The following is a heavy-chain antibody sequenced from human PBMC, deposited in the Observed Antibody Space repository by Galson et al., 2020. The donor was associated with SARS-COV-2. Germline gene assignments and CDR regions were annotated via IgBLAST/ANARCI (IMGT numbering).Heavy chain of an antibody. CDR3: ARTLTTVTTTSYYYYYYGMDV. D-gene: IGHD4-17*01. J-gene: IGHJ6*02. CDR2: INHSGST. CDR1: GGSFSGYY. Sequence: SETLSLTCAVYGGSFSGYYWSWIRQPPGKGLEWIGEINHSGSTNYNPSLKSRVTISVDTSKNQFSLKLSSVTAADTAVYYCARTLTTVTTTSYYYYYYGMDVWGQGTTVTVSS. V-gene: IGHV4-34*01.